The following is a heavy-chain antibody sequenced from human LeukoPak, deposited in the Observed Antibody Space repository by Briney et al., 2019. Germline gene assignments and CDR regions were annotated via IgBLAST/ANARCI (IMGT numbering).Heavy chain of an antibody. CDR1: GFTFSSYA. CDR2: ISGSGGST. D-gene: IGHD3-22*01. J-gene: IGHJ4*02. Sequence: GGSLRLSCAASGFTFSSYAMSWDRQAPGKGLEWVSAISGSGGSTYYADSVKGRFTISRDNSKNTLYLQMNSLRAEDTAVYYCAKGDYYDSSGYEWGQGTLVTVSS. CDR3: AKGDYYDSSGYE. V-gene: IGHV3-23*01.